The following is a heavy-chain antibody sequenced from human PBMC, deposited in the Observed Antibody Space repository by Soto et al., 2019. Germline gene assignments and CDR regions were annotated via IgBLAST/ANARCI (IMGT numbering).Heavy chain of an antibody. Sequence: GXSLKICCEGSGYSFTTYWIGWVRKMPGKGLEWMGIIYPGDSDTRYSPSFQGQVTISADKSISTAYLQWSSLKASDTAMYYCARSIVATGEFDYWGQGTQVTVSS. CDR1: GYSFTTYW. CDR2: IYPGDSDT. V-gene: IGHV5-51*01. D-gene: IGHD6-13*01. J-gene: IGHJ4*02. CDR3: ARSIVATGEFDY.